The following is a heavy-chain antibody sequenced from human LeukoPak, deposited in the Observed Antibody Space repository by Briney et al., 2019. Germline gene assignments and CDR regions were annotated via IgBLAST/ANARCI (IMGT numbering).Heavy chain of an antibody. V-gene: IGHV4-39*07. D-gene: IGHD3-22*01. Sequence: KSSETLSLTCTVSGGSISSSSYYWGWIRQPPGKGLEWIGSIYYSGSTYYNPSLKSRVTISVDTSKNQFSLKLSSVTAADTAVYYCARDEVKIWRYGMDVWGQGTTVTVSS. CDR2: IYYSGST. J-gene: IGHJ6*02. CDR3: ARDEVKIWRYGMDV. CDR1: GGSISSSSYY.